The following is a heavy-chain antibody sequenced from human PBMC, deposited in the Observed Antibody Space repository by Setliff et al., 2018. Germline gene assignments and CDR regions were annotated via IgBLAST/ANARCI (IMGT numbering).Heavy chain of an antibody. D-gene: IGHD4-17*01. CDR3: ARDLIDPDYGDYLSFYYYGMDV. CDR2: IIPMFGTA. J-gene: IGHJ6*02. CDR1: GGTFSIYT. Sequence: EASVKVSCKASGGTFSIYTISWVRQAPGQGLEWMGGIIPMFGTANYAQKFQGRVTITADESTSTAYMELSSLRSEDTAVYYCARDLIDPDYGDYLSFYYYGMDVWGQGTTVTVSS. V-gene: IGHV1-69*13.